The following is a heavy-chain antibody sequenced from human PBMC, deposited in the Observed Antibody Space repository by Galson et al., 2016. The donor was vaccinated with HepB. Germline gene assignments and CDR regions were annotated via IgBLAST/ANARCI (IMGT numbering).Heavy chain of an antibody. CDR3: AKSELPYYYGPRAP. CDR1: GFTFSTSA. V-gene: IGHV3-30*04. CDR2: ISYDGTNK. Sequence: SLRLSCAASGFTFSTSAMHWVRQAPGKGLERLAVISYDGTNKYYADSVKGRFTISRDNSKNTLYLQMNSLRAEDTAVYYCAKSELPYYYGPRAPWGQGTLVTVSS. J-gene: IGHJ5*02. D-gene: IGHD3-10*01.